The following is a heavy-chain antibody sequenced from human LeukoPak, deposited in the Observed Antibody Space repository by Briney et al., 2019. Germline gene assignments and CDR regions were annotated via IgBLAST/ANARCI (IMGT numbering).Heavy chain of an antibody. D-gene: IGHD2-15*01. CDR3: ARDHVVVVAALIDY. CDR1: GYTFTSYG. CDR2: ISAYNGNT. Sequence: ASVKVSCKASGYTFTSYGISWVRQAPGQGLEWMGWISAYNGNTNYAQKLQGRVTMTTDTSTSTAYMELRSLRSGDTAVYYCARDHVVVVAALIDYWGQGTLVTVSS. V-gene: IGHV1-18*01. J-gene: IGHJ4*02.